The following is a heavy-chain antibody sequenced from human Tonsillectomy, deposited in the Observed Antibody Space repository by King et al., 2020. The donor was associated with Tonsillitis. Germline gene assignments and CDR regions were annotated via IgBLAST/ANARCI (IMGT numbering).Heavy chain of an antibody. D-gene: IGHD3-16*01. CDR2: INPNSGGT. Sequence: QLVQSGAEMKKPGASVKVSCKASGYTFTVYYMHWVRQAPGQGLEWMGWINPNSGGTNYAQKFQGRVTMTRDTSISTAYMELGRLRSDDTAVFYCARANWGFESDAFDIWGQGTMVTVSS. CDR1: GYTFTVYY. J-gene: IGHJ3*02. V-gene: IGHV1-2*02. CDR3: ARANWGFESDAFDI.